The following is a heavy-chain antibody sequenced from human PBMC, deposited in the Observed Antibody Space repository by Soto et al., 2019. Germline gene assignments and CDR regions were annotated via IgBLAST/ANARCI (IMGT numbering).Heavy chain of an antibody. CDR1: GYTFFRFG. D-gene: IGHD3-22*01. Sequence: QVKLVQSGAEVKKPGASVKVSCKASGYTFFRFGISWVRQAPGQGLEWMGWISAYNGNTSYAQKLQGRVTMTTNTSTITAYMEGRRLRSDDTAVYYCARGDWGNCYDSSSPQDWYFDLWGRGTLVTVTS. V-gene: IGHV1-18*01. J-gene: IGHJ2*01. CDR3: ARGDWGNCYDSSSPQDWYFDL. CDR2: ISAYNGNT.